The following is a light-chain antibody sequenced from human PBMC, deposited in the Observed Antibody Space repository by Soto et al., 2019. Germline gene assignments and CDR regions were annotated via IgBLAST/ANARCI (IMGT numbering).Light chain of an antibody. J-gene: IGKJ1*01. V-gene: IGKV1D-16*01. CDR1: QGISSW. Sequence: DIQMTQSPSSLSASVGDRVTITCRASQGISSWLAWYQQKPEKAPKSLIYAASSLQSGVPSRFXXXVXXXXXXXXXXXXXXXDFXTYYXQQYNSYPWTFGQGTKVEIK. CDR2: AAS. CDR3: QQYNSYPWT.